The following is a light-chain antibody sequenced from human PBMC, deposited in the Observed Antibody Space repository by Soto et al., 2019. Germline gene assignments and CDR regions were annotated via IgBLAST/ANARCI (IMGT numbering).Light chain of an antibody. CDR3: SSYAGSNNVEV. J-gene: IGLJ1*01. CDR2: EVS. V-gene: IGLV2-8*01. Sequence: QSVLTQPPSASGSPGQSVTISCTGTSSDVGSYNYVSWYQQHPGKAPKLLIYEVSKRPSGVPDRFSGSKSGNTASLTVSGLQAEDEADYFCSSYAGSNNVEVFGTGTKLTVL. CDR1: SSDVGSYNY.